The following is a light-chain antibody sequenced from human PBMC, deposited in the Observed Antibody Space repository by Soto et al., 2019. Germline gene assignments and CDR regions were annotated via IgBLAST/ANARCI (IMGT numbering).Light chain of an antibody. CDR3: QQHYNTPRT. CDR2: TTS. CDR1: QPISDY. V-gene: IGKV1-39*01. Sequence: DIQMTQSPSPLSASVGDRVTITFRTSQPISDYLNWYQQKPGKAPTLLIYTTSNLQSGVPSRFSGSGSATHFTLTISSLQPEDFATYYCQQHYNTPRTFGQGTKVDIK. J-gene: IGKJ1*01.